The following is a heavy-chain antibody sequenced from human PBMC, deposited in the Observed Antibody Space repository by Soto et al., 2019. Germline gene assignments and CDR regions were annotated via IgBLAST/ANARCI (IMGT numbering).Heavy chain of an antibody. Sequence: EVQLVESGGDLVQPGGSLRLSCAASGFTFSDHYVDWVRQAPGKGLEWVGRSRNKPNGYSTEYAASVRGRFTISRDDSKNSLFLQMNSLKTEDTAVYYCARVGIVGGNINLFDYWAREPWSPSPQ. D-gene: IGHD1-26*01. CDR3: ARVGIVGGNINLFDY. CDR1: GFTFSDHY. CDR2: SRNKPNGYST. J-gene: IGHJ4*02. V-gene: IGHV3-72*01.